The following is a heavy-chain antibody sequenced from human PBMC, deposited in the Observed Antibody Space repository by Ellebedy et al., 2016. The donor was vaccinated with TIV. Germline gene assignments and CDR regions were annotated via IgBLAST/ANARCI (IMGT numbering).Heavy chain of an antibody. CDR3: ARDRGIAAAGPYWYFDL. CDR2: ISSSSSYI. D-gene: IGHD6-13*01. V-gene: IGHV3-21*01. CDR1: GFTFSSYS. J-gene: IGHJ2*01. Sequence: GGSLRLXXAASGFTFSSYSMNWVRQAPGKGLEWVSSISSSSSYIYYADSVKGRFTISRDNAKNSLYLQMNSLRAEDTAVYHCARDRGIAAAGPYWYFDLWGRGTLVTVSS.